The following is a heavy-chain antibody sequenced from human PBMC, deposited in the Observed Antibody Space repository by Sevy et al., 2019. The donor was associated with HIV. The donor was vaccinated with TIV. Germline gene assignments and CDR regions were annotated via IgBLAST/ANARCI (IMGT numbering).Heavy chain of an antibody. Sequence: GGSLRLSCAASGFTIRSYGMHWVRQAPGKGLEWVAFIRYDGSTKYYADSVKGRFTISSDNSKNTLYLQMNSLRGDDTSLYYCAKGLGMVQGALLSDDIWGQGSMVTVSS. CDR3: AKGLGMVQGALLSDDI. J-gene: IGHJ3*02. CDR1: GFTIRSYG. D-gene: IGHD3-10*01. CDR2: IRYDGSTK. V-gene: IGHV3-30*02.